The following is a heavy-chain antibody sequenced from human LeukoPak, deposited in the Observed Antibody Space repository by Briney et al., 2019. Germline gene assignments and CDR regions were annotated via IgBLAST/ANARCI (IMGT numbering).Heavy chain of an antibody. J-gene: IGHJ4*02. CDR2: INPSGGST. D-gene: IGHD3-10*01. CDR3: ARDLYYYGSGSYYNKDY. V-gene: IGHV1-46*01. CDR1: GYTFTSYY. Sequence: ASVKVSCKASGYTFTSYYMHWVRQAPGQGLEWMGIINPSGGSTSYAQQFQGRVTMTRDTSTSTVYMELSSLRSEDMAVYYCARDLYYYGSGSYYNKDYWGQGTLVTVSS.